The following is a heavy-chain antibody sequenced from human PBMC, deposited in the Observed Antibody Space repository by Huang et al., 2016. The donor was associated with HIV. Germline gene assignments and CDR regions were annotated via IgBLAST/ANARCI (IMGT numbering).Heavy chain of an antibody. CDR2: ISGNGGST. D-gene: IGHD3-10*01. V-gene: IGHV3-23*01. CDR3: AKGIKSSGSYYFDY. J-gene: IGHJ4*02. CDR1: GFTFNNYA. Sequence: EVQLLESGGGLVQPGGSLRLSCAASGFTFNNYAMNWVRQGPGKGLGGGANISGNGGSTNYADSVKGRFTISRDNSKNTLYLHMNSLRVEDTAVYYCAKGIKSSGSYYFDYWGQGTLVTVSS.